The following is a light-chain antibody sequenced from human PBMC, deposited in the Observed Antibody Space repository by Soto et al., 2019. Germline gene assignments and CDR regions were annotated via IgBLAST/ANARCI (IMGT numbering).Light chain of an antibody. J-gene: IGLJ2*01. Sequence: QAVVTQEPSLTVSPGGTVTLTCGSSTGVVTSGHYPYWFQQKPGQAPRTLIYDTSKRHSRTPARFSGSLLGGKAALTLSGAQPEDESEYYCLLAYSGARVFGGGTKLTVL. CDR2: DTS. V-gene: IGLV7-46*01. CDR1: TGVVTSGHY. CDR3: LLAYSGARV.